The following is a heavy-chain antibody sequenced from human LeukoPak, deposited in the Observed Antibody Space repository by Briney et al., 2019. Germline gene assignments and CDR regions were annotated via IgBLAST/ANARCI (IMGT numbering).Heavy chain of an antibody. CDR2: IYYSGST. Sequence: SETLSLTCTVSGDSIRTSPYYWGWVRQPPGKGLEWIGTIYYSGSTYYNPSLKSRVTISVDTSKNQFSLKLTSVTAADTAVYYCARRHLPSNWFDPWGQGTLVTVSS. CDR1: GDSIRTSPYY. V-gene: IGHV4-39*01. CDR3: ARRHLPSNWFDP. J-gene: IGHJ5*02.